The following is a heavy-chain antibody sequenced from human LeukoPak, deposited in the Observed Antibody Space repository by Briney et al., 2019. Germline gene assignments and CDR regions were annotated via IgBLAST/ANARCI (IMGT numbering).Heavy chain of an antibody. J-gene: IGHJ4*02. Sequence: GGSLRLSCAASGIAFNSFWMHWVRQAPGKGLVWVSDMNEYSTTIRYADSVKGRFTISRDNAKSILYLQMNNLRAEDTAIYFCARGGVNPVDHWGQGTLVTVSS. V-gene: IGHV3-74*01. CDR2: MNEYSTTI. CDR1: GIAFNSFW. CDR3: ARGGVNPVDH. D-gene: IGHD1-14*01.